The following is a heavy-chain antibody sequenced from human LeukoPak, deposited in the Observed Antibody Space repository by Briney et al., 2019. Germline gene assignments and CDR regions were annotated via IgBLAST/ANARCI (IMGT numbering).Heavy chain of an antibody. V-gene: IGHV3-66*01. CDR1: GFTVSSNY. D-gene: IGHD3-10*01. J-gene: IGHJ4*02. CDR3: ARDAPAGSGEGN. CDR2: IYSGGST. Sequence: GGSLRLSCAASGFTVSSNYMSWVRQAPGKGLEWVSVIYSGGSTYYADSVKGRFTISRDNSKNTLYLQMNSLRAEDTAVYYCARDAPAGSGEGNWGQGTLVTVSS.